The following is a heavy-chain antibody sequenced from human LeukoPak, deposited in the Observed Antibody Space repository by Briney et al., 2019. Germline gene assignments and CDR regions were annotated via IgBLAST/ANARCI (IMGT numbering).Heavy chain of an antibody. D-gene: IGHD3-16*02. Sequence: GGSLRLSCAASGFTFSNAWMNWVRQAPGKGLEWVGRIKSKTDGGTTDYAAPVKGRFTISRDDSKNTLYLQMNSLKTEDTAVYYCTTDQPPRVITFGGVIVDYWGQGTLVTVSS. CDR1: GFTFSNAW. CDR3: TTDQPPRVITFGGVIVDY. CDR2: IKSKTDGGTT. J-gene: IGHJ4*02. V-gene: IGHV3-15*07.